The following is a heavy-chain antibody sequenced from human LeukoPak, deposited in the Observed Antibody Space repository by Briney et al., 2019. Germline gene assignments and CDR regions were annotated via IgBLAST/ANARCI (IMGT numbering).Heavy chain of an antibody. Sequence: VGSLRLSCAASGFTFSSDWMSWVRQAPGKGLEWVANIKQDGSEKYYVDSVKGRFTISRDNAKNSLYLQMDSLRAEDTAVYYCARDGGDLWFGESRGYYFDYWGQGTLVTVSS. D-gene: IGHD3-10*01. V-gene: IGHV3-7*03. CDR1: GFTFSSDW. CDR2: IKQDGSEK. J-gene: IGHJ4*02. CDR3: ARDGGDLWFGESRGYYFDY.